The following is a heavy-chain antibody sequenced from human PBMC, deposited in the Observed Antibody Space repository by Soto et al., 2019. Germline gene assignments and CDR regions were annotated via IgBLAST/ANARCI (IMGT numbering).Heavy chain of an antibody. V-gene: IGHV3-33*01. CDR3: ARDGRGMITFGGVIGRPDY. CDR1: GFTFSSYG. J-gene: IGHJ4*02. CDR2: IWYDGSNK. Sequence: QVQLVESGGGVDQPGRSLRLSCAASGFTFSSYGMHWVRQAPGKGLEWVAVIWYDGSNKYYADSVKGRFTISRDNPKNTLYLQMNSLRAEDPAVYYCARDGRGMITFGGVIGRPDYWGQGTLVTVSS. D-gene: IGHD3-16*02.